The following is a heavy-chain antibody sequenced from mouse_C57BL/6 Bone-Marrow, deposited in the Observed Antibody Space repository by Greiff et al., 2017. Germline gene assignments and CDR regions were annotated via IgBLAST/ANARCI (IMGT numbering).Heavy chain of an antibody. CDR1: GFNIKDYY. J-gene: IGHJ2*01. CDR2: IDPEDGET. D-gene: IGHD1-1*01. Sequence: EVQLQQSGAELVKPGASVKLSCTASGFNIKDYYIHWVKQRPEQGLGWIGRIDPEDGETKYAPKFQDKATITADTSSNTAYLQLSSLTSEDTAVYYCTRSLIYYGTNYWGQGTTLTVSS. CDR3: TRSLIYYGTNY. V-gene: IGHV14-2*01.